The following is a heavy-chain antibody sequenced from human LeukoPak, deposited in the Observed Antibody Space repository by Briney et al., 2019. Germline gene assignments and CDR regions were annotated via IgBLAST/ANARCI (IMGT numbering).Heavy chain of an antibody. Sequence: SVKVSCKASGGTFSSYAISWVRQAPGQGLEWMGRIIPILGIANYAQKFQGRVTITADKSTSTAYMELSSLRSEDTAVYYCARDFRSGGSYKHWGQGTLVTVSS. CDR3: ARDFRSGGSYKH. V-gene: IGHV1-69*04. CDR2: IIPILGIA. D-gene: IGHD1-26*01. CDR1: GGTFSSYA. J-gene: IGHJ1*01.